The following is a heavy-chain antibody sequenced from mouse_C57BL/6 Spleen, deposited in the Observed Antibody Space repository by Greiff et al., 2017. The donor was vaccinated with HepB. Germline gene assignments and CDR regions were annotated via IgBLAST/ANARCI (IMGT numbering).Heavy chain of an antibody. V-gene: IGHV1-7*01. J-gene: IGHJ4*01. Sequence: QVQLQQSGAELAKPGASVKLSCKASGYTFTSYWMHWVKQRPGQGLEWIGYINPSSGYTKYNQKFKDKATLTSDKASSTAYMQLSSLTYEYSAVYYCASRGVVDAYYAMDYWGQGTSVTVSS. CDR1: GYTFTSYW. D-gene: IGHD1-1*01. CDR3: ASRGVVDAYYAMDY. CDR2: INPSSGYT.